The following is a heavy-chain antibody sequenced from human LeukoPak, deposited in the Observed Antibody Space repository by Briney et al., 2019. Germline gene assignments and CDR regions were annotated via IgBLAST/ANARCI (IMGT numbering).Heavy chain of an antibody. CDR2: ISGSGGST. Sequence: GRSLRLSCAASGFTFSSNAMSWVRQAPGKGLEWVSAISGSGGSTYYADSVKGRFTISRDNSKNTLYLQMNSLRAEDTAVYYCAKNFDWLLMEYYFDYWGQGTLVTVSS. D-gene: IGHD3-9*01. CDR1: GFTFSSNA. J-gene: IGHJ4*02. V-gene: IGHV3-23*01. CDR3: AKNFDWLLMEYYFDY.